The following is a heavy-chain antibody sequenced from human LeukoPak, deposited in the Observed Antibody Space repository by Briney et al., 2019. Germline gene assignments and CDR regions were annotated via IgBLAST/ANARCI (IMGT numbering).Heavy chain of an antibody. J-gene: IGHJ4*02. CDR1: GYSFTSYW. CDR3: ARLAYYYDSSGYSYYFDY. V-gene: IGHV5-51*01. D-gene: IGHD3-22*01. CDR2: IYPGDSDT. Sequence: GESLKISCKGSGYSFTSYWIGWVRQMLGKGLEWMGIIYPGDSDTRYSPSFQGQVTISADKSISTAYLQWSSLKASDTAMYYCARLAYYYDSSGYSYYFDYWGQGTLVTVSS.